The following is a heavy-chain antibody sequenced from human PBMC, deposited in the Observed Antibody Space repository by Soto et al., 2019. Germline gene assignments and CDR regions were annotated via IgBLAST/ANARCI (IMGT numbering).Heavy chain of an antibody. CDR2: ISPKSGGT. D-gene: IGHD3-9*01. J-gene: IGHJ4*02. Sequence: GASVKVSCKASGYSFIDYYIHWVRQAPGQGFEWKGRISPKSGGTNYAQKFEGRVTMTWDTSLNTAYMELSSLISDDTAVYYCARPPGYISDWYYFDLWGQGTLVTVSS. CDR3: ARPPGYISDWYYFDL. CDR1: GYSFIDYY. V-gene: IGHV1-2*02.